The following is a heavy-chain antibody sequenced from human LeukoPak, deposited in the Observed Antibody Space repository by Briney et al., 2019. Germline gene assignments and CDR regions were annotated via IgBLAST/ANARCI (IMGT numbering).Heavy chain of an antibody. V-gene: IGHV1-2*02. J-gene: IGHJ4*02. CDR1: GYTFTGYC. CDR3: ARDIQELKLGYCSSTSCYTGIADY. CDR2: INPNSGGT. D-gene: IGHD2-2*02. Sequence: ASVKVSCKASGYTFTGYCMHWVRQAPGQGLEWMGWINPNSGGTNYAQKFQGRVTMTRDTSISTAYMELSRLRSDDTAVYYCARDIQELKLGYCSSTSCYTGIADYWGQGTLVTVSS.